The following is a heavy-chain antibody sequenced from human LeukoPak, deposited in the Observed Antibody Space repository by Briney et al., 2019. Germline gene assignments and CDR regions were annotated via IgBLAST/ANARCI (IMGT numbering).Heavy chain of an antibody. CDR2: ISGSSSYI. Sequence: GGSLRLSCAASGFTFSSYSMNWRRQAPGKGLEWVSSISGSSSYIYYADSVKSRFTVSRDNAKSSLYLQMNSLRAEDTAVYYCARDSQSGYSRVFDFWGQGTLVPVSS. D-gene: IGHD5-12*01. CDR3: ARDSQSGYSRVFDF. J-gene: IGHJ4*02. V-gene: IGHV3-21*01. CDR1: GFTFSSYS.